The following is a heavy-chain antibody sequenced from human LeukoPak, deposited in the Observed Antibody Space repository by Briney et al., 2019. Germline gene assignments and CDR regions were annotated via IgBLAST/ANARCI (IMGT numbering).Heavy chain of an antibody. Sequence: SETLSLTCAVSGGSFSGYYWTWIRQPPGKGLEWIGEINHSGSTNYNPSLKSRVTISVDTSKNQFSLKLSSVTAADTAVYYCARGGTMIVSPPTRYFDYWGQGTLVTVSS. J-gene: IGHJ4*02. D-gene: IGHD3-22*01. CDR1: GGSFSGYY. CDR2: INHSGST. V-gene: IGHV4-34*01. CDR3: ARGGTMIVSPPTRYFDY.